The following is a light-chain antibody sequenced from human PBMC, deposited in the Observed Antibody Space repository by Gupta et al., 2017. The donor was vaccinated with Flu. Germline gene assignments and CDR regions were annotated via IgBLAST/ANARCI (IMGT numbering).Light chain of an antibody. CDR2: KAS. J-gene: IGKJ4*01. Sequence: DTVTITCRASQSISAWLAWYQKKPDKAPKLLIYKASNLEIGVTSSFSGSGSGKEFSLTISSLQPDDFAVYYCQQYNNYPLTFGGGTKVEIK. V-gene: IGKV1-5*03. CDR1: QSISAW. CDR3: QQYNNYPLT.